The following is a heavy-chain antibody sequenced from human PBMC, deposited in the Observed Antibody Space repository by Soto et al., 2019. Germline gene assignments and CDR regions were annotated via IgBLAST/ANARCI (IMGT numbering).Heavy chain of an antibody. D-gene: IGHD4-4*01. Sequence: PSETLSLTCTVSGDSVSSGGYYWRWIRQHPGKGLEGIGYIYYSGGTYYNPSLKSRVTISVDTSKNQFSLKLSSVTAADTAVYYCARMGVTTGYYFDYWGQGTLVTGSS. CDR1: GDSVSSGGYY. CDR3: ARMGVTTGYYFDY. J-gene: IGHJ4*02. V-gene: IGHV4-31*03. CDR2: IYYSGGT.